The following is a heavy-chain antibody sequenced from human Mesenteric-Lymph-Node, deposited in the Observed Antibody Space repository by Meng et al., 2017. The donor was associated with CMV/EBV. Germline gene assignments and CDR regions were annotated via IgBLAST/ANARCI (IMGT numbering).Heavy chain of an antibody. D-gene: IGHD4-23*01. CDR1: GVSFSGYY. V-gene: IGHV4-34*01. CDR3: ARHQRWLKSEGGFNY. CDR2: INHSGST. Sequence: QQQLRGAGLLYPSESLSLTCSVYGVSFSGYYWSWIRQPPGKGLEWIGEINHSGSTNYNPSLKSRVTISVDTSKNQFSLKLSSVTAADTAVYYCARHQRWLKSEGGFNYWGQGTLVTVSS. J-gene: IGHJ4*02.